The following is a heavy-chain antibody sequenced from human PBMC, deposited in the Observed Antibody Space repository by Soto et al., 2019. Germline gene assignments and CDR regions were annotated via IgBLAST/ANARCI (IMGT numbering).Heavy chain of an antibody. CDR1: GGSLRGHY. J-gene: IGHJ4*02. Sequence: PSETPSLTCAVSGGSLRGHYWSWIRQSPEKGLEWIGEINHSGFTNYNPTLKSRVTISRDASKNQFSLGLSSMTAADSAVYFCARAAVKLGATLFDSWGQGTLVTVSS. V-gene: IGHV4-34*01. CDR2: INHSGFT. D-gene: IGHD1-26*01. CDR3: ARAAVKLGATLFDS.